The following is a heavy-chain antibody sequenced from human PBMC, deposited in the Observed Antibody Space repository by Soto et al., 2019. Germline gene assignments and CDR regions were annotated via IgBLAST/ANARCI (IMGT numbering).Heavy chain of an antibody. CDR1: GFTFDDYA. V-gene: IGHV3-9*01. J-gene: IGHJ3*02. Sequence: GGSLRLSCAASGFTFDDYAMHWVRQAPGNGLEWVSGISWNSGSIGYADSVKGRFTISRDNAKNSLYLQMNSLRAEDTALYYCAKDKRYSGYEDAFDIWGQGTMVTVSS. CDR2: ISWNSGSI. D-gene: IGHD5-12*01. CDR3: AKDKRYSGYEDAFDI.